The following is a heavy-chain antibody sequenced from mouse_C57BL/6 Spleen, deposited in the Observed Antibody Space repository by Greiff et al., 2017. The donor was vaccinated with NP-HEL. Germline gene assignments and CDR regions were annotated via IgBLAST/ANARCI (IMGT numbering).Heavy chain of an antibody. Sequence: VQLQQPGAELVKPGASVKLSCKASGYTFTSYWMQWVKQRPGQGLEWIGEIDPSDSYTNYNQKFKGKATLTVDTSSSTAYMQLSRLTSEDSAVYYCARGYSNYFWFAYWGQGTLVTVSS. CDR3: ARGYSNYFWFAY. CDR2: IDPSDSYT. D-gene: IGHD2-5*01. CDR1: GYTFTSYW. J-gene: IGHJ3*01. V-gene: IGHV1-50*01.